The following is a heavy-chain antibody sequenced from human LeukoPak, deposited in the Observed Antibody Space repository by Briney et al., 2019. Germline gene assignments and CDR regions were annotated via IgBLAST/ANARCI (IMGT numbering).Heavy chain of an antibody. V-gene: IGHV1-18*01. D-gene: IGHD3-3*01. CDR1: GYTFTSYG. CDR2: ISAYNGNT. CDR3: ARDVSIFGVVIVERTVDY. Sequence: ASVKVSCKASGYTFTSYGISWVRQAPGQGLEWMGWISAYNGNTNYAQKLQGRVTMTTDTSTSTAYMELRSLRSDDTAVYYCARDVSIFGVVIVERTVDYWGQGTLVTVSS. J-gene: IGHJ4*02.